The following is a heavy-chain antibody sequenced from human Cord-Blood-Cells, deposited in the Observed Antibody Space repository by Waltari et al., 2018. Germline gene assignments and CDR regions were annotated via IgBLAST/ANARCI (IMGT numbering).Heavy chain of an antibody. Sequence: QVQLQESGPGLVKPSETLSLTCTVSGGSISSYYWSWIRQPPGKGLEWIGYSYYSGGTTYNPSLKSRVTISVDTSKNQFSLKLSSVTAADTAVYYCARQPDDSSGYYYAFDIWGQGTMVTVSS. D-gene: IGHD3-22*01. CDR2: SYYSGGT. CDR1: GGSISSYY. CDR3: ARQPDDSSGYYYAFDI. V-gene: IGHV4-59*08. J-gene: IGHJ3*02.